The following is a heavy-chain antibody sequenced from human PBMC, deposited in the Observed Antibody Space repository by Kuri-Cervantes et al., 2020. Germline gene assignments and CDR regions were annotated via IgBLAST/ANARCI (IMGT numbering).Heavy chain of an antibody. CDR2: IYYSGST. D-gene: IGHD3-10*01. Sequence: ESLKISCTVSGGSISSYYWSWIRQPPGKGLEWIGYIYYSGSTNYNPSLKSRVTMSVDTSKNQFSLKLSSVTAVDTAVYYCARNKGFGELGGFDPWGQGTLVTVSS. J-gene: IGHJ5*02. CDR3: ARNKGFGELGGFDP. CDR1: GGSISSYY. V-gene: IGHV4-59*12.